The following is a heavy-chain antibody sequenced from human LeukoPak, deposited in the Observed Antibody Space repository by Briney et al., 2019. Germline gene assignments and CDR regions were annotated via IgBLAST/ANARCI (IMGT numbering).Heavy chain of an antibody. Sequence: GGSLRLSCAASRFTFNSYAMSWVRQAPGKGLEWVSVIGGSNGITFYVGSVKGRFTISRDNSKDTLYLQMNSLRTEDTAVYYCARNENSGWGYFDYWGQGTLVTVSS. CDR2: IGGSNGIT. J-gene: IGHJ4*02. V-gene: IGHV3-23*01. CDR1: RFTFNSYA. D-gene: IGHD5-12*01. CDR3: ARNENSGWGYFDY.